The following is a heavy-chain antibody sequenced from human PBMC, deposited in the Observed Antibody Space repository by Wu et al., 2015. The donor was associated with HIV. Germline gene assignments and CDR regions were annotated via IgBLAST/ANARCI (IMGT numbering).Heavy chain of an antibody. D-gene: IGHD4-23*01. CDR3: ARDGIDYGGYSHNVYYFDY. J-gene: IGHJ4*02. Sequence: QIQLVQSGPEVKKPGSSVKVSCKASGDTFTISAISWVRQAPGQGLEWIGRIISISGTANYAQKFQDRVAITADKSTRTAYMELSSLRSEDTAVYYCARDGIDYGGYSHNVYYFDYWGQGTLVTVSS. V-gene: IGHV1-69*06. CDR2: IISISGTA. CDR1: GDTFTISA.